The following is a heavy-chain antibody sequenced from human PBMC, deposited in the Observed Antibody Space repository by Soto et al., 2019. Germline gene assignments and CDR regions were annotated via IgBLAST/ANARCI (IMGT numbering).Heavy chain of an antibody. CDR3: ARDNSGPDY. V-gene: IGHV3-74*01. CDR1: GFSLSDHY. CDR2: INTDGTST. J-gene: IGHJ4*02. D-gene: IGHD5-12*01. Sequence: GGSLRLSCTASGFSLSDHYVDWVRQAPGKGLEWVSRINTDGTSTSDADFVKGRFTISRDNAKNTLYPQMSSLRVEDTAVYYCARDNSGPDYWGQGTLVTVSS.